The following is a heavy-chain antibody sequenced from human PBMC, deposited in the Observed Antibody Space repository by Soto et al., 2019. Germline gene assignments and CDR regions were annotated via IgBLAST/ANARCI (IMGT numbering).Heavy chain of an antibody. V-gene: IGHV1-69*06. CDR1: GGTFSSYA. CDR2: IIPIFGTA. Sequence: GASVKVSCKASGGTFSSYALSWVRQAPGQGLEWMGGIIPIFGTANYAQKFQGRVTITADKSTSTAYMELSSLRSEDTAMYYCARDPRVGTAGRLNYYYYGMDVWGQGTTVTVSS. J-gene: IGHJ6*02. D-gene: IGHD6-6*01. CDR3: ARDPRVGTAGRLNYYYYGMDV.